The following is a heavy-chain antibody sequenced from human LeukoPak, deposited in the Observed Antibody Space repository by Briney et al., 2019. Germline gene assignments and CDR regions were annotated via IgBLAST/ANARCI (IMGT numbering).Heavy chain of an antibody. D-gene: IGHD5-12*01. CDR1: GGSISSYY. Sequence: SETQSLTCTVSGGSISSYYWSWIRQPPGKGLEWIGYIYYSGSTNYNPSLKSRVTTSVDTSKNQFSLKLSSVTAADTAVYYCARSEGYSGYEGFDPWGQGTLVTVSS. CDR3: ARSEGYSGYEGFDP. V-gene: IGHV4-59*08. J-gene: IGHJ5*02. CDR2: IYYSGST.